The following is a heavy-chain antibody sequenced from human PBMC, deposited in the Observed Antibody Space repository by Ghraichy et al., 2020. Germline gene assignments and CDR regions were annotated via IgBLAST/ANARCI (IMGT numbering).Heavy chain of an antibody. CDR3: ARGSKVVRFFYYDGMGV. D-gene: IGHD4-23*01. J-gene: IGHJ6*02. CDR1: GFSFSSYS. CDR2: ITSSGSFK. V-gene: IGHV3-48*02. Sequence: GGSLRLSCVGSGFSFSSYSMNWVRQSPGKGLEWVSYITSSGSFKSYAESVKGRFTISRDNAHNSLYLQMNSLRDEDTAVYFCARGSKVVRFFYYDGMGVWGQGTTVTVSS.